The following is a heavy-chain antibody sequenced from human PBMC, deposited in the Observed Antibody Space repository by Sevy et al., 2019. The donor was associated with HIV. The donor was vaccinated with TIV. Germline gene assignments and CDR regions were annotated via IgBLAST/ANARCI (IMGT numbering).Heavy chain of an antibody. V-gene: IGHV3-23*01. CDR3: AKDVWFGELSGLYYYYGMDV. Sequence: GGSLRLSCAASGFSLRSYAMSWVRQAPGKGLEWVSFISGSGGSTYYADSVKGRFTISRDNSKKTLYMQMNSLRVEDTAVYYCAKDVWFGELSGLYYYYGMDVLGQGTTVTVSS. J-gene: IGHJ6*02. CDR1: GFSLRSYA. D-gene: IGHD3-10*01. CDR2: ISGSGGST.